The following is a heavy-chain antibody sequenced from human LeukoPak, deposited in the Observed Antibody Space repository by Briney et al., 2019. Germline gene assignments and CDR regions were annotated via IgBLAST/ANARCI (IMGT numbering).Heavy chain of an antibody. Sequence: ASVKVSCKAFGYTFNRYGISWVRQAPGHGLEWMGWISAFNGNTNYAQEFQGRLTMTTDTSTNTAYMELRSLKSDDTAVYYCARRGSYASFYGMDVWGQGTTVIVSS. CDR2: ISAFNGNT. CDR1: GYTFNRYG. V-gene: IGHV1-18*01. CDR3: ARRGSYASFYGMDV. J-gene: IGHJ6*02. D-gene: IGHD3-16*01.